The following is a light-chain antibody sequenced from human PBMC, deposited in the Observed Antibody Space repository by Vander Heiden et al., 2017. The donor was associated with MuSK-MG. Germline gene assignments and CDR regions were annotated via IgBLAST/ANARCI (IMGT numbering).Light chain of an antibody. V-gene: IGKV3-11*01. Sequence: DIVLTQSPATLSLSPGERATLSCRASQSVSSYLAWYQQKPGQAPRLLIYDASNRATGIPARFSGSGYGTDFTLTISSREPEDFAVYYCQQRSNWPLITFGGGTKVEIK. CDR3: QQRSNWPLIT. CDR2: DAS. J-gene: IGKJ4*01. CDR1: QSVSSY.